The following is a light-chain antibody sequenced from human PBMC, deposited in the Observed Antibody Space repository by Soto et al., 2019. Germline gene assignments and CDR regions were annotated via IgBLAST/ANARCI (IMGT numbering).Light chain of an antibody. CDR3: LLYDGGDSM. CDR2: STR. J-gene: IGLJ2*01. V-gene: IGLV7-43*01. Sequence: QAVVTQETSLTVSPGGAVTLTCASSTGAVTSGYYPNWFQQKPGQAPRALIYSTRNKDPWTPARFSGALLDGKAALTLSGGQPEDEAKYDRLLYDGGDSMVGGRTEITVL. CDR1: TGAVTSGYY.